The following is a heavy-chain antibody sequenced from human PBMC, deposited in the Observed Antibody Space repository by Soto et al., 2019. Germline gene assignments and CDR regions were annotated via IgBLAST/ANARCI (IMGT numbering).Heavy chain of an antibody. CDR3: AKDLTRQLAYWLDP. D-gene: IGHD6-6*01. CDR1: GYTFTSYG. Sequence: GASVKVSCKASGYTFTSYGISWVRQAPGQGLEWMGWISAYNGNTNYAQKLQGRVTMTTDTSTSTAYMELRSLTSDDTALYYCAKDLTRQLAYWLDPWGQGTQVTVSS. V-gene: IGHV1-18*01. CDR2: ISAYNGNT. J-gene: IGHJ5*02.